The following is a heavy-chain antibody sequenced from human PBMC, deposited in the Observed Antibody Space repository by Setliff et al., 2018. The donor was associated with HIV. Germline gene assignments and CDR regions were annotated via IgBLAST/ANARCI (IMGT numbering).Heavy chain of an antibody. CDR1: GYSISSGFY. CDR2: IYHSGTT. V-gene: IGHV4-38-2*01. CDR3: ARGKNYYDSSGYHY. J-gene: IGHJ4*02. Sequence: SETLSLTCAVSGYSISSGFYCDWIRQPPGKGLEWIGTIYHSGTTYYNPSLKSRFTISVDTSKNQFSLKLSSVTAADTAVYYCARGKNYYDSSGYHYWGQGTLVTVSS. D-gene: IGHD3-22*01.